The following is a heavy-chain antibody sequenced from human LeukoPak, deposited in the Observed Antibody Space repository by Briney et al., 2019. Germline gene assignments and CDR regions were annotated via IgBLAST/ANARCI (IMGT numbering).Heavy chain of an antibody. CDR2: INSDGSST. V-gene: IGHV3-74*01. Sequence: SGGSLRLSCAASGFTFSSYWMHWVRQAPGKGLVWVSRINSDGSSTSYADSVKGRFTISRDNAKNTLYLQINSLRAEDTAVYYCAREFSSGWWNYFDYWGQGTLVTVSS. D-gene: IGHD6-19*01. J-gene: IGHJ4*02. CDR1: GFTFSSYW. CDR3: AREFSSGWWNYFDY.